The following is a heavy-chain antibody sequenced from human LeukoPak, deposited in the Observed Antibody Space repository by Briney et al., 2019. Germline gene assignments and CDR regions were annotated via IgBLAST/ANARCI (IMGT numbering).Heavy chain of an antibody. CDR2: ISSSSSYI. D-gene: IGHD1-26*01. CDR1: GFTFSSYS. CDR3: ARHATYMESGSYYAGHAFDI. J-gene: IGHJ3*02. V-gene: IGHV3-21*01. Sequence: GGSLRLSCAASGFTFSSYSMNWVRQAPGKGLEWVSSISSSSSYIYYADSVKGRFTISRDNAKNSLYLQMNSLRAEDTAVYYCARHATYMESGSYYAGHAFDIWGQGTMVTVSS.